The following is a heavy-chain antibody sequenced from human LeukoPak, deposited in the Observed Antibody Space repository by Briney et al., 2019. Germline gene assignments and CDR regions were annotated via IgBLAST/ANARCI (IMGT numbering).Heavy chain of an antibody. D-gene: IGHD1-26*01. J-gene: IGHJ5*02. CDR2: IYSGGST. CDR3: ARDRGVSLELGPPKATPT. CDR1: GFTVSSNY. V-gene: IGHV3-53*01. Sequence: GGSLRLSCAASGFTVSSNYMSWVRQAPGKGLEWVSVIYSGGSTYYADSVKGRFTISRDNSKNTLYLQMNSLRAEDTAVYYCARDRGVSLELGPPKATPTWGQGTLVTVSS.